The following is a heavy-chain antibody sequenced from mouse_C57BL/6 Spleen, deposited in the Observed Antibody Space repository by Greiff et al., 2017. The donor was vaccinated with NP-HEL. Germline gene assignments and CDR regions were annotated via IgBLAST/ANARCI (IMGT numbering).Heavy chain of an antibody. CDR2: INPSNGGT. CDR3: ARERSFYDYSGGGFDY. J-gene: IGHJ2*01. D-gene: IGHD2-4*01. CDR1: GYTFTSYW. Sequence: QVQLQQPGTELVKPGASVKLSCKASGYTFTSYWMHWVKQRPGQGLEWIGNINPSNGGTNYNEKFKSKATLTVDKSSSTAYMQLSSLTSEDSAVYYCARERSFYDYSGGGFDYWGQGTALTVSS. V-gene: IGHV1-53*01.